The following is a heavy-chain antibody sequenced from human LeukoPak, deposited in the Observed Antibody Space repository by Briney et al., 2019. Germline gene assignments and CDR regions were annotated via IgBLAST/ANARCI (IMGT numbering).Heavy chain of an antibody. V-gene: IGHV4-59*01. Sequence: SETLSLTCTVSGGSITSFYWSWVRQPPGKGLEWIGSIYYSGSTYYNPSLKSRVTISVDTSKNQFSLKLSSVTAADTAVYYCARWLQVYYYGMDVWGQGTTVTVSS. CDR2: IYYSGST. CDR3: ARWLQVYYYGMDV. J-gene: IGHJ6*02. D-gene: IGHD5-24*01. CDR1: GGSITSFY.